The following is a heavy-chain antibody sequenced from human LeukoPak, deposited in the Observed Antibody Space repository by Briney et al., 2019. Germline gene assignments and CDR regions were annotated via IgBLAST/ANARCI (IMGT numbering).Heavy chain of an antibody. CDR1: GYTFTGYY. D-gene: IGHD3-3*01. CDR2: INPNSGGT. V-gene: IGHV1-2*02. J-gene: IGHJ6*02. Sequence: GASVKVSCKASGYTFTGYYMHWVRQAPGQGLEWMGWINPNSGGTNYAQKFQGRVTMTRDTSISTAYMELSRLRSDDTAVYYCAREGYYLYYYYGMDVWAKGPRSPSP. CDR3: AREGYYLYYYYGMDV.